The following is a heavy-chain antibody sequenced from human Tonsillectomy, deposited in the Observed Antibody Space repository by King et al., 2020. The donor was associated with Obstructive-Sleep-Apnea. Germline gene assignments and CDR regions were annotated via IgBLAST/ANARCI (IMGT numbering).Heavy chain of an antibody. D-gene: IGHD3-10*01. CDR1: GGSIRTYY. CDR2: IYYSGSS. Sequence: VQLQESGPGLVKPSETLSLTCTVSGGSIRTYYWSLLRPPPGKRLGGIGDIYYSGSSNYNPSLKRRVSISVDTSKNQFSLKLTSVTAADTAVYYCARSPYGSGIIDYFDPWGQGTLVTVSS. V-gene: IGHV4-59*01. J-gene: IGHJ5*02. CDR3: ARSPYGSGIIDYFDP.